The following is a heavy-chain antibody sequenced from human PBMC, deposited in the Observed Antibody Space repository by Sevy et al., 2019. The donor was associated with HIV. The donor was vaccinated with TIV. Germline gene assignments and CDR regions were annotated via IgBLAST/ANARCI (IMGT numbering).Heavy chain of an antibody. CDR1: GFTFSSYA. CDR3: AKDWYYYDSSGYYPNWFDP. CDR2: ISGSGGST. Sequence: GGSLRLSCAASGFTFSSYAMSWVRQAPGKGLEWVSAISGSGGSTYYAESVKGRLTISGDNSKNRLYLQMNSLRAEDTAVYYCAKDWYYYDSSGYYPNWFDPWGQGTLVTVSS. D-gene: IGHD3-22*01. V-gene: IGHV3-23*01. J-gene: IGHJ5*02.